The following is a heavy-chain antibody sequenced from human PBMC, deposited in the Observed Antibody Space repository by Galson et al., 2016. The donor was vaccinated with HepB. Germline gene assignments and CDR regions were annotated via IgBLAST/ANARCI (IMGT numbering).Heavy chain of an antibody. V-gene: IGHV1-18*01. CDR1: GYTIHTYG. CDR2: ISGYDSAT. Sequence: SVKVSCKASGYTIHTYGFTWVRQGPGQGLEWLGFISGYDSATNYAQKFQGRVTVTTDTSTNTAYMEKRSLRSDDTAVYYWAATPTTRYGMDVWGQGITVTVSS. D-gene: IGHD1-1*01. CDR3: AATPTTRYGMDV. J-gene: IGHJ6*02.